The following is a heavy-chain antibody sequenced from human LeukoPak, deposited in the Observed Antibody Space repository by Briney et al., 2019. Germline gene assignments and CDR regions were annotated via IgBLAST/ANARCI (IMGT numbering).Heavy chain of an antibody. J-gene: IGHJ4*02. V-gene: IGHV3-7*05. CDR1: GFSISSYW. CDR2: IKQDGSQK. Sequence: PGGSLRLSCAASGFSISSYWMSWVRQAPGKGLEWVANIKQDGSQKYYVDSVKGRFTISRDNAKNSLYLQMDSLRAEDSAVYYCASSNWNYYNYWGQGTLVTVSS. D-gene: IGHD1-20*01. CDR3: ASSNWNYYNY.